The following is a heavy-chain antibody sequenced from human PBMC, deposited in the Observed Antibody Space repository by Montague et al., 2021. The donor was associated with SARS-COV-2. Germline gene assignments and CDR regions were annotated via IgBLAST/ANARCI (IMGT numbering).Heavy chain of an antibody. CDR3: ARYGDYRSWFDP. J-gene: IGHJ5*02. CDR1: GFSLNTSGEG. V-gene: IGHV2-5*02. D-gene: IGHD4-17*01. CDR2: IYWDDDK. Sequence: PALVKPTQTLTLTCTLSGFSLNTSGEGVGWVRQPPGKALEWLALIYWDDDKRYSPSLKSRSTISKDTTKNEVVLTVANMDPVDTATYYCARYGDYRSWFDPWGQGTLVTVSS.